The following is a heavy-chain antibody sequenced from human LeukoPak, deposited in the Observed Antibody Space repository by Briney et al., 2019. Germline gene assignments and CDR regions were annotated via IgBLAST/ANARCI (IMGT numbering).Heavy chain of an antibody. J-gene: IGHJ4*02. D-gene: IGHD6-19*01. V-gene: IGHV3-21*01. Sequence: GGSLRLSCAASGFTFSSYSMKWVRQAPGKGLEWVSSISSSSSYIYYADSVKGRFTISRDNAKNSLYLQMNSLRAEDTAVYYCALGTYSSGWYYGYWGQGTLVTVSS. CDR1: GFTFSSYS. CDR2: ISSSSSYI. CDR3: ALGTYSSGWYYGY.